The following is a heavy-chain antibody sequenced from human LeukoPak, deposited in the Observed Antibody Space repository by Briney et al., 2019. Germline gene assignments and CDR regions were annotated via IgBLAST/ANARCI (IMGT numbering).Heavy chain of an antibody. V-gene: IGHV3-23*01. J-gene: IGHJ4*02. CDR3: AKDREGTIADYFDY. D-gene: IGHD1-7*01. Sequence: GGSLRLSCAASGFTFSSYAMSWVRQAPGKGLEWVSSISGSGGSTYYADSVKGRFTISRDNSKNTLYLQMNSLRGEDTAVHYCAKDREGTIADYFDYWGQGTLVTVSS. CDR2: ISGSGGST. CDR1: GFTFSSYA.